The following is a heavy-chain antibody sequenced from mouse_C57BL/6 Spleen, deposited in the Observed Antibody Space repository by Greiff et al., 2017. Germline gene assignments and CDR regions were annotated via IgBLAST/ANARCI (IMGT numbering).Heavy chain of an antibody. CDR2: INPGSGGT. D-gene: IGHD4-1*01. J-gene: IGHJ3*01. Sequence: QVQLKESGAELVRPGTSVKVSCKASGYAFTNYLIEWVKQRPGQGLEWIGVINPGSGGTNYNEKFKGKATLTADKSSSTAYMQLSSLTSEDSAVXFWARGREWDGRGFGYWGQGTLVTVSA. CDR3: ARGREWDGRGFGY. V-gene: IGHV1-54*01. CDR1: GYAFTNYL.